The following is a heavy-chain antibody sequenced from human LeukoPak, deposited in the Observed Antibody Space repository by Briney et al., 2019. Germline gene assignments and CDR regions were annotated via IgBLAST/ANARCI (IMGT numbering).Heavy chain of an antibody. J-gene: IGHJ4*02. Sequence: PGGSLRLSCAASGFTFSSYWMSWVRQAPGKGLEWVANIKQDGSEKYYVDSVKGRFTISRDNAKNSLYLQMNSLRAEDTAVYYCAREREISSSISWYSSSWALDYWGQGTLVTVSS. V-gene: IGHV3-7*01. CDR2: IKQDGSEK. D-gene: IGHD6-13*01. CDR1: GFTFSSYW. CDR3: AREREISSSISWYSSSWALDY.